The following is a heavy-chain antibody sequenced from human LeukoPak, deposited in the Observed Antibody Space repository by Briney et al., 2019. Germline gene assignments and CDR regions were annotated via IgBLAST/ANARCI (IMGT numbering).Heavy chain of an antibody. Sequence: GGSLRLSCTASGFIFSNFWMSWVRQAPGKGLEWVANIKQDGSDKYYVDSVKGRFTLSRDNAKNSLYLQMNSLRAEDTAVYYCAKIPLYDSSGYYDYWGQGTLVTVSS. J-gene: IGHJ4*02. D-gene: IGHD3-22*01. V-gene: IGHV3-7*03. CDR3: AKIPLYDSSGYYDY. CDR2: IKQDGSDK. CDR1: GFIFSNFW.